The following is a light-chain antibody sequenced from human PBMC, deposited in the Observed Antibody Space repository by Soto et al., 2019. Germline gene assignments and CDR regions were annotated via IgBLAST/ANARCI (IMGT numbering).Light chain of an antibody. Sequence: DIVVTQSPLSLPVTPGEPASISCRSSQSLLRTTDGKTFLSWYLQKPGQSPQLLIYLASSRASGVXYXYSGSGSGTDFTLKISRVEPEDVGIYYCMQALQTPWTFGQGTKVEI. CDR1: QSLLRTTDGKTF. V-gene: IGKV2-28*01. CDR3: MQALQTPWT. J-gene: IGKJ1*01. CDR2: LAS.